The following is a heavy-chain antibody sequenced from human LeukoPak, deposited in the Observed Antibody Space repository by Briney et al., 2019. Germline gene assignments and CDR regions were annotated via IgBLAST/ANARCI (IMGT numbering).Heavy chain of an antibody. CDR3: ARPSLGQWFDY. D-gene: IGHD3-16*01. Sequence: GGSLRLSCAASGFIFSSYAMSWVRQAPGKGLEWVSGISGSGGRTYYRDSVKGRFAISRDSSKNTLYLQMNSLRAEDTAVYYCARPSLGQWFDYWGQGTLVTVSS. V-gene: IGHV3-23*01. CDR1: GFIFSSYA. J-gene: IGHJ4*02. CDR2: ISGSGGRT.